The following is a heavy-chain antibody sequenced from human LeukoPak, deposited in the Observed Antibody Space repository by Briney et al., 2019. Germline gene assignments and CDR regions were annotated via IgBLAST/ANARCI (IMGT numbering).Heavy chain of an antibody. CDR1: GYTFTSYG. D-gene: IGHD5-12*01. J-gene: IGHJ6*03. Sequence: ASVKVSCKASGYTFTSYGINWVRQAPGQGLEWMGWISAYNGNTKYAQKLQGGVNMTTDTSTSTAYMELRSLRSDDTAVYYCARERGGATGYYYYMDVWGKGTTVTVSS. V-gene: IGHV1-18*01. CDR3: ARERGGATGYYYYMDV. CDR2: ISAYNGNT.